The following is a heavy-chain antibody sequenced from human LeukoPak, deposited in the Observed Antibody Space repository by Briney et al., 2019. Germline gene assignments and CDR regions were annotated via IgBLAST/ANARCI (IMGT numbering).Heavy chain of an antibody. J-gene: IGHJ4*02. Sequence: PGGSLRLSCAASGFTVSSNFMSWVRQAPGKGLEWVSVIYSGGGTCYADSVKGRFTISRDNSKNTPYLQMNSLRAEDTAVYYCARDIGGIFDSWGQGTLVTVSS. CDR3: ARDIGGIFDS. V-gene: IGHV3-53*01. CDR1: GFTVSSNF. D-gene: IGHD1-26*01. CDR2: IYSGGGT.